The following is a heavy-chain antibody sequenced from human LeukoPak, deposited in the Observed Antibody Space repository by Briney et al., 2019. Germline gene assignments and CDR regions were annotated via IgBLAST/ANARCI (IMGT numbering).Heavy chain of an antibody. CDR1: GGSISSSSYY. D-gene: IGHD6-13*01. V-gene: IGHV4-39*01. Sequence: ASETLSLTCTVSGGSISSSSYYLGWIRQPPGKGLEWIGSIYYSGSTYYNPSLKSRVTISVDTSKNQFSLKLSSVTAADTAVYYCARHLEGKLVPAYFDYWGQGTLVTVSS. CDR2: IYYSGST. CDR3: ARHLEGKLVPAYFDY. J-gene: IGHJ4*02.